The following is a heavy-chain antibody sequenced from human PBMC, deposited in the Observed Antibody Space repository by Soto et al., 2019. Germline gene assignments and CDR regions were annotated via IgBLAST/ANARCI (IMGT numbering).Heavy chain of an antibody. CDR3: ARQNAYGDLFDY. D-gene: IGHD4-17*01. CDR2: IYYSGST. V-gene: IGHV4-39*01. J-gene: IGHJ4*02. Sequence: SETLSLTCTVSGGSISSSSYYWGWIRQPPGKGLEWIGSIYYSGSTYYNPSLKSRVTISVDTSKNQFSLKLSSVTAADTAVYYCARQNAYGDLFDYWGQGTLVTVSS. CDR1: GGSISSSSYY.